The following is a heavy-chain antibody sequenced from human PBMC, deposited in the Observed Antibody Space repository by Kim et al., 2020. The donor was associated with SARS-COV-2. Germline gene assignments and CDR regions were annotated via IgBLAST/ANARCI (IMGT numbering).Heavy chain of an antibody. Sequence: GGSLRLSCAASGFTFSSYGMHWVRQAPGKGLEWVAVISYDGSNKYYADSVKGRFTISRDNSKNTLYLQMNSLRAEDTAVYYCARDRYYYGSGSYYYYYYGMDVWGQGTTVTVSS. J-gene: IGHJ6*02. CDR1: GFTFSSYG. V-gene: IGHV3-33*05. CDR3: ARDRYYYGSGSYYYYYYGMDV. D-gene: IGHD3-10*01. CDR2: ISYDGSNK.